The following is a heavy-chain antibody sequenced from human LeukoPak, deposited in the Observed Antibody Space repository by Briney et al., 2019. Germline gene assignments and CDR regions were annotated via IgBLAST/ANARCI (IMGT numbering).Heavy chain of an antibody. CDR1: GFTFSSYW. J-gene: IGHJ4*02. CDR2: INSDGSST. Sequence: GGSLRLSCAASGFTFSSYWMHWVRQAPGKGLVWVSRINSDGSSTSYADSVKGRFTISRDNAKNTLYLQMNSLRAEDTAVYYRARESPEQYSSSSFDYWGQGTLVTVSS. D-gene: IGHD6-6*01. V-gene: IGHV3-74*01. CDR3: ARESPEQYSSSSFDY.